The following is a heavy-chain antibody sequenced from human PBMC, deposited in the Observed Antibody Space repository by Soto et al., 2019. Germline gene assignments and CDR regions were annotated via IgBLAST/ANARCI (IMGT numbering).Heavy chain of an antibody. D-gene: IGHD2-15*01. CDR2: IYYSGST. J-gene: IGHJ4*02. CDR3: ARSDCSGGSCYSWGSFSDY. Sequence: SETLSLTCSFSGGSIISYYWSWIRQPPGKGLEWIGYIYYSGSTNYNPSLKSRVTISVDTSKNQFSLKLSSVAAADTAVYYCARSDCSGGSCYSWGSFSDYWGQGTLVTVSS. V-gene: IGHV4-59*01. CDR1: GGSIISYY.